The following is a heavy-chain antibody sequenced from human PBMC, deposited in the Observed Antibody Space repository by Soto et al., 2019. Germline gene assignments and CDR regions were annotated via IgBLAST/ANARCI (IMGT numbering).Heavy chain of an antibody. CDR3: ARAWFGESPEPYYFDY. V-gene: IGHV3-21*01. J-gene: IGHJ4*02. D-gene: IGHD3-10*01. CDR1: GFTFSSYS. CDR2: ISSSSSYI. Sequence: GGSLRLSCAASGFTFSSYSMNWVRQAPGKGLEWVSSISSSSSYIYYADSVKGRFTISRDNAKNSLYLQMNSLRAEDTAVYYCARAWFGESPEPYYFDYWGQGTLVTVSS.